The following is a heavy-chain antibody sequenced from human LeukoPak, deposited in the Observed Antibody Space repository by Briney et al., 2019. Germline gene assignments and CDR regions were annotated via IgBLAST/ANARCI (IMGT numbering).Heavy chain of an antibody. CDR3: ASPGPMVRGVYYYGMDV. D-gene: IGHD3-10*01. J-gene: IGHJ6*02. Sequence: APVKVSCTASGYTFTSYGISWVRQAPGQGLEWMGWVSAYNGNTNYAQKLQGRVTMTTDTSTSTAYMELRSLRSDDTAVYYCASPGPMVRGVYYYGMDVWGQGTTVTVSS. V-gene: IGHV1-18*01. CDR1: GYTFTSYG. CDR2: VSAYNGNT.